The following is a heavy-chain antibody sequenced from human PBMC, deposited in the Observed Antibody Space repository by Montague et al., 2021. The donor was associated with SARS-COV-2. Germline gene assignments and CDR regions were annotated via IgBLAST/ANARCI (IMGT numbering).Heavy chain of an antibody. Sequence: TLSLTCAVSGGSISSGSYYWSWIRQHPGKGLEWIGYIYYSGSSYYNLSLKSRVTISVDTSKNQFSLRLSSATAADTAVYYCPRARTSLIVVVNEFDYWGQGTLVTVSS. CDR3: PRARTSLIVVVNEFDY. V-gene: IGHV4-31*11. CDR2: IYYSGSS. CDR1: GGSISSGSYY. J-gene: IGHJ4*02. D-gene: IGHD2-21*01.